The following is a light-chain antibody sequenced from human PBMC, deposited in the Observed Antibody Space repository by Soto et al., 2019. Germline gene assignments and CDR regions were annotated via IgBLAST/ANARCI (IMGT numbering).Light chain of an antibody. CDR1: SSDVGSYNL. V-gene: IGLV2-14*02. J-gene: IGLJ1*01. Sequence: QSVLTQPASVSGSPGKSLTISCTGTSSDVGSYNLVSWDQQHSGKAPKLMIYEGSKRPSGVSNRFSGSKSGNTASLTISGLQAEDEADYYCTSYTSSSTLAVFGTGTKVTVL. CDR3: TSYTSSSTLAV. CDR2: EGS.